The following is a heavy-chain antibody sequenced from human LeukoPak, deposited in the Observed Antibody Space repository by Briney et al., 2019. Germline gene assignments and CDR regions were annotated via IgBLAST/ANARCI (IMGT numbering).Heavy chain of an antibody. CDR1: GGSISSYY. V-gene: IGHV4-59*01. Sequence: SETLSLTCTVSGGSISSYYWSWIRQPPGKGLEWMGYIYYSGSTNYNPSLTSRVTISVDTSKTQFSLKLSSVTAADTAVYYCARGESYSSSWPPYYYYYYMDVWGKGTTVTVSS. D-gene: IGHD6-13*01. J-gene: IGHJ6*03. CDR3: ARGESYSSSWPPYYYYYYMDV. CDR2: IYYSGST.